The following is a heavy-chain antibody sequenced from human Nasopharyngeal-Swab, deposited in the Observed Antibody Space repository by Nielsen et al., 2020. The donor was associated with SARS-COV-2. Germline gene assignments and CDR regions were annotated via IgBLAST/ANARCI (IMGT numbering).Heavy chain of an antibody. Sequence: GESLKISCTASGFTFGDYAMSWFRQAPGKGLEWVGFIRSKAYGGTTEYAASAKGRFTISRDDSKSIAYLQMNSLKTEDTAVYYCTSQSPYGDYSDYWGQGTLVTVSS. CDR3: TSQSPYGDYSDY. D-gene: IGHD4-17*01. CDR2: IRSKAYGGTT. J-gene: IGHJ4*02. V-gene: IGHV3-49*03. CDR1: GFTFGDYA.